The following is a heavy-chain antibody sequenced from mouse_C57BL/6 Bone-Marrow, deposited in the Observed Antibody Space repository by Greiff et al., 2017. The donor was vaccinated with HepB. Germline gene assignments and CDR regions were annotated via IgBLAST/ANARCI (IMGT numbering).Heavy chain of an antibody. CDR1: GYSITSGYY. J-gene: IGHJ3*01. CDR3: ARVFYYYGSSLSY. Sequence: EVQLQQSGPGLVKPSQSLSLTCSVTGYSITSGYYWNWIRQFPGNKLEWMGYISYDGSNNYNPSLKNRISITRDTSKNQFFLKLNSVTTEDTATYYCARVFYYYGSSLSYWGQGTLVTVSA. D-gene: IGHD1-1*01. CDR2: ISYDGSN. V-gene: IGHV3-6*01.